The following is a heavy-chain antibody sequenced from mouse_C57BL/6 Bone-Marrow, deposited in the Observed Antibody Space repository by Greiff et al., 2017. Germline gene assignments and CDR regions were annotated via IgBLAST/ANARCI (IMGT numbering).Heavy chain of an antibody. CDR2: IRNKANGYTT. CDR1: GFTFTDYY. CDR3: ARSSFFAY. J-gene: IGHJ3*01. D-gene: IGHD6-1*01. V-gene: IGHV7-3*01. Sequence: EVQLVESGGGLVQPGGSLSLSCAASGFTFTDYYMSWVRQPPGKALEWLGFIRNKANGYTTEYSASVKGRFTISRDNSQSILYLQMNALGAEDSATYYCARSSFFAYWGQGTLVTVSA.